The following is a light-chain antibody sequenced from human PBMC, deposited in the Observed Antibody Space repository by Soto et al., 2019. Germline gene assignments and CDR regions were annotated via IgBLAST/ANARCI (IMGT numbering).Light chain of an antibody. J-gene: IGKJ5*01. CDR3: PRYDSLPPT. V-gene: IGKV1-33*01. CDR2: DAS. Sequence: DIQMTQSPSSLSASVGDRVTITCQASRDIGKYLNWFQEKPGKAPKLLIYDASNLQTGVPSRFSGSGSGTDFTFTISSLQPEDFATYYCPRYDSLPPTFGQGTRLEI. CDR1: RDIGKY.